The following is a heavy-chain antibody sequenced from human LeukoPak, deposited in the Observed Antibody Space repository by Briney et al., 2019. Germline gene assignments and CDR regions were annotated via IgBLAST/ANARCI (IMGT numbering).Heavy chain of an antibody. J-gene: IGHJ4*02. Sequence: PGGSLRLSCAASGFTFSTYAMSWVRQAPGKGLEWVSGISSSGGSTYYADSVKGRFTISRDNSKNTLYLQMNSLRAEDAAVYYCAKWHYFDYWGQGTLVTVSS. CDR3: AKWHYFDY. CDR1: GFTFSTYA. CDR2: ISSSGGST. V-gene: IGHV3-23*01.